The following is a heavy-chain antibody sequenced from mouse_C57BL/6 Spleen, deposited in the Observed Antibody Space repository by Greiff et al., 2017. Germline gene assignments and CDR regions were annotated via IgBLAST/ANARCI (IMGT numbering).Heavy chain of an antibody. J-gene: IGHJ1*03. D-gene: IGHD1-1*01. CDR2: IYPRSGNT. V-gene: IGHV1-81*01. CDR3: ANYYGSSYWYFDV. CDR1: GYTFTSYG. Sequence: VQLQQSGAELARPGASVKLSCKASGYTFTSYGISWVKQRTGQGLEWIGEIYPRSGNTYYNDKFKGKATLTADKSSSTAYMALRSLTSEDSAVYFCANYYGSSYWYFDVWGTGTTVTVSS.